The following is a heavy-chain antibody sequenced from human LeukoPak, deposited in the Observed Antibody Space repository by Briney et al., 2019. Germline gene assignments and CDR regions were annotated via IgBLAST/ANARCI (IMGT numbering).Heavy chain of an antibody. J-gene: IGHJ4*02. V-gene: IGHV3-30*02. D-gene: IGHD5-18*01. Sequence: GGSLRLSCAASGFTFSRYNMHWVRQAPGKGPEWVAFVHHDEYPTSSADSVKGRFTVSRDNSKSMVYLQMNSLRAEDTAVYYCAKDMSAYTYAIDYWGRGAQVTVSS. CDR1: GFTFSRYN. CDR2: VHHDEYPT. CDR3: AKDMSAYTYAIDY.